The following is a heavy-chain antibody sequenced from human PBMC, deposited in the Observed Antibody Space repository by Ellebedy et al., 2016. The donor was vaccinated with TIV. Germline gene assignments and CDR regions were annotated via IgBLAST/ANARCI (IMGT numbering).Heavy chain of an antibody. CDR2: INPNSGGT. J-gene: IGHJ4*02. Sequence: ASVKVSCKASGYTFTGYYMHWVRQAPRQGLEWMGWINPNSGGTNYAQKFQGRVTMTRDTSISTAYMELSRLRSDDTAVYYCARGGSSTWYAPGAYWGQGTLVTVSS. V-gene: IGHV1-2*02. D-gene: IGHD6-13*01. CDR1: GYTFTGYY. CDR3: ARGGSSTWYAPGAY.